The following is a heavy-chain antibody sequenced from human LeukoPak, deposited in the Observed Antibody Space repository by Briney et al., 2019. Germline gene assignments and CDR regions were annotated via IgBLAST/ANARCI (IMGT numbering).Heavy chain of an antibody. V-gene: IGHV3-48*01. J-gene: IGHJ4*02. CDR3: ARDYVFAFDY. CDR2: ISHSGGAE. CDR1: GFRFSTYS. D-gene: IGHD3-10*02. Sequence: GGSLRLSCAASGFRFSTYSMNWVRQAPGKGLEWISYISHSGGAEHYTDSVKGRFTISRDNAKNALYLQMNSLRAEGTAVYFCARDYVFAFDYWSQGTLVTVSS.